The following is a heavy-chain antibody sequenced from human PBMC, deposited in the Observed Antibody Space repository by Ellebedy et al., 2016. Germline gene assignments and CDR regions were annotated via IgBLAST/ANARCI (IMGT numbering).Heavy chain of an antibody. CDR1: GGSFSGYY. Sequence: SETLSLXCAVYGGSFSGYYWSWIRQPPGKGLEWIGEINHSGSTNYNPSLKSRVTISVDTSKNQFSLKLSSVTAADTAVYYCARDPGYGDYVGYFDYWGQGTLVTVSS. D-gene: IGHD4-17*01. CDR2: INHSGST. J-gene: IGHJ4*02. CDR3: ARDPGYGDYVGYFDY. V-gene: IGHV4-34*01.